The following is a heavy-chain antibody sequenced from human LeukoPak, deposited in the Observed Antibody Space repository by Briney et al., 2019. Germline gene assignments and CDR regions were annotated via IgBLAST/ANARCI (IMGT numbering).Heavy chain of an antibody. CDR3: AKSSSGWLFDY. Sequence: GGTLRLSCAASGFTFSSYGMSWVRQPPGKGLEWVSAISGSGGSTYYADSVKGRFTISRDNSKNTLYLQMNSLRAEDTAVYYCAKSSSGWLFDYWGQGTLVTVSS. V-gene: IGHV3-23*01. CDR1: GFTFSSYG. D-gene: IGHD6-19*01. CDR2: ISGSGGST. J-gene: IGHJ4*02.